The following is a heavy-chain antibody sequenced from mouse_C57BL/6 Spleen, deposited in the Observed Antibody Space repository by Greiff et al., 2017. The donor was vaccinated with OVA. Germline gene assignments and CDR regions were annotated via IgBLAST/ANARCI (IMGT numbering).Heavy chain of an antibody. CDR2: INHGSGGT. V-gene: IGHV1-54*01. D-gene: IGHD2-1*01. CDR3: ARVGNYEFAY. CDR1: GYAFTNYL. J-gene: IGHJ3*01. Sequence: QVQLQQSGAELVRPGTSVKVSCKASGYAFTNYLIEWVKQRPGQGLEWIGVINHGSGGTNYNEKFKGKATLTADKSSSTAYMQLSSLTSEDSAVYFCARVGNYEFAYWGQGTLVTVSA.